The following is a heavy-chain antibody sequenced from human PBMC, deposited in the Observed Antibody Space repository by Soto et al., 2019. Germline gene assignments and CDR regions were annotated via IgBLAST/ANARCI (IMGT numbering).Heavy chain of an antibody. V-gene: IGHV3-23*01. CDR1: GFTFRSYA. J-gene: IGHJ3*02. CDR2: ISGSVSST. D-gene: IGHD2-2*01. Sequence: LRLSCAASGFTFRSYAMSWVRQAPGKGLEWVSTISGSVSSTYHADSVKGRFTISRDKSKNTLYLQMNSLRAEDTAVYHCAKQRSTSCYSCGFDIWGQGTMVTVSS. CDR3: AKQRSTSCYSCGFDI.